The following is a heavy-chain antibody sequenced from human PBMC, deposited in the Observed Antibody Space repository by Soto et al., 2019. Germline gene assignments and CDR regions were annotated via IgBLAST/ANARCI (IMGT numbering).Heavy chain of an antibody. CDR3: AKGVGDSSGYYSFFFDY. D-gene: IGHD3-22*01. J-gene: IGHJ4*02. CDR2: ISGSGGST. V-gene: IGHV3-23*01. Sequence: GSLRLSCAASGFTFSRYAISWVRQAPGKGLEWVSAISGSGGSTYYADSVKGRFTISRDNSKNTLYLQMNSLRAEDTAVYYCAKGVGDSSGYYSFFFDYWGQGTLVTVSS. CDR1: GFTFSRYA.